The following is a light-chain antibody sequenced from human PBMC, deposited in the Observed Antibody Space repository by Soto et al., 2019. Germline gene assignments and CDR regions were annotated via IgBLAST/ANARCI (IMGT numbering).Light chain of an antibody. J-gene: IGKJ1*01. CDR1: QSVSSY. Sequence: EIVLTQSPATLSLSPGERATLSCRASQSVSSYLAWYQQKPGQAPRLLIYDASNRATGIPARFSGSGSGTDFTFTISSLEPEDFEVYYCQQRSNWPLTLGQGTKVDI. CDR2: DAS. CDR3: QQRSNWPLT. V-gene: IGKV3-11*01.